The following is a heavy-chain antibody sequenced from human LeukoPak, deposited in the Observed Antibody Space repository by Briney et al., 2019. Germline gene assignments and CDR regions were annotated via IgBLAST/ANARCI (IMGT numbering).Heavy chain of an antibody. CDR1: GFTFSSYA. Sequence: GGSLRLSCAASGFTFSSYAMSWVRQAPGKGLEWVSAISGNGGSTYYADSVTGRFTISRDNSKNTLYLQMNSLRAEDTALYYCAKLPTGYPNWFDPWGQGTLVTVSS. D-gene: IGHD3-9*01. V-gene: IGHV3-23*01. CDR3: AKLPTGYPNWFDP. CDR2: ISGNGGST. J-gene: IGHJ5*02.